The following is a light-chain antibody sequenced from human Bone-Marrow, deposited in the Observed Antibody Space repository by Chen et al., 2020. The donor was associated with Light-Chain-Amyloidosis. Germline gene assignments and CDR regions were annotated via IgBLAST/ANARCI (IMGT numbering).Light chain of an antibody. CDR3: QQYGTSPLT. CDR1: KTISSNY. J-gene: IGKJ4*01. Sequence: EIVLTQSPGTLSLSPGEGANLSCRASKTISSNYLTWYQQKFGQAPRLLIYGSSSRATGIPDRFTGSGSGTDCTLTIIRLEPEDFARYYCQQYGTSPLTFGGGTKVEIK. CDR2: GSS. V-gene: IGKV3-20*01.